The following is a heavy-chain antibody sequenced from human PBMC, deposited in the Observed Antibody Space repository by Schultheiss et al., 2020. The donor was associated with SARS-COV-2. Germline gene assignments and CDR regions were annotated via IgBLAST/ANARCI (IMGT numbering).Heavy chain of an antibody. V-gene: IGHV4-59*08. D-gene: IGHD3-22*01. Sequence: SETLSLTCAVYGGSFSGYYWSWIRQPPGKGLEWIGYIFHSGNTNYNPSLKSRVTISVDTSKNQFSLKLSSVTAADTAVYYCARVHYDSSGYYYAFDYWGQGTLVTVSS. CDR2: IFHSGNT. J-gene: IGHJ4*02. CDR1: GGSFSGYY. CDR3: ARVHYDSSGYYYAFDY.